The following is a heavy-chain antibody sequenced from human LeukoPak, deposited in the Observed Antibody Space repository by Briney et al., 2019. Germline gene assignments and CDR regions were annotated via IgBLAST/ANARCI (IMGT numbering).Heavy chain of an antibody. Sequence: SETLSLTCTVSGGSISSGGYYWSWIRQHQGKGLEWIGYIYYSGSTYYNPSLKSRVTISVDTSKNQFSLKLSSVTAADTAVYYCARVPQLVRTKAFDIWGQGTMVTVSS. J-gene: IGHJ3*02. D-gene: IGHD6-6*01. V-gene: IGHV4-31*03. CDR1: GGSISSGGYY. CDR3: ARVPQLVRTKAFDI. CDR2: IYYSGST.